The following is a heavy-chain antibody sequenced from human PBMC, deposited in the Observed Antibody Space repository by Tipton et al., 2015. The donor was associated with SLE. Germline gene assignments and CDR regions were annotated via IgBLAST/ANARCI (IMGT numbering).Heavy chain of an antibody. D-gene: IGHD6-19*01. J-gene: IGHJ3*02. CDR3: ARHDGQWDAFDI. CDR2: IYPSGST. CDR1: GGSIMSGPSY. V-gene: IGHV4-61*02. Sequence: TLSLTCTVSGGSIMSGPSYWNWIRQPAGKGLEWIGRIYPSGSTNYNPSLRSRVTILVDTSKNQFSLKRSSVTAADTAMYYCARHDGQWDAFDIWCQGTMVAVSS.